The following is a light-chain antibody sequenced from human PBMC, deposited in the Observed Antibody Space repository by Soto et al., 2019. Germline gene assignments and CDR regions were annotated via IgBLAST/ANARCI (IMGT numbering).Light chain of an antibody. J-gene: IGKJ4*01. V-gene: IGKV3-15*01. CDR1: QSLSSN. Sequence: EIVMTPSPATLSVSPVERATLSCRASQSLSSNLAWFQQKPGQAPRLVIYGASTRATGIPARFSGSGSGTEFTLTISSLQSEDIAVYYCQQYNNWPLTFGGGTKVDIK. CDR2: GAS. CDR3: QQYNNWPLT.